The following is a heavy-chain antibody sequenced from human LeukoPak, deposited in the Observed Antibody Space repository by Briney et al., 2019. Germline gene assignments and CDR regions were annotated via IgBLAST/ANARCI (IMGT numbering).Heavy chain of an antibody. Sequence: GGSLRLSCAASGFTFSHYVMNWVSQAPGKGLEWVSYISSSGYTIYYADSVKGRFTMSRDNAKNSLYLQRSSLRAEDTAVYYCAREDCSSTSCYDPSVSDYWGQGTLVTVSS. CDR3: AREDCSSTSCYDPSVSDY. CDR2: ISSSGYTI. CDR1: GFTFSHYV. D-gene: IGHD2-2*01. V-gene: IGHV3-48*03. J-gene: IGHJ4*02.